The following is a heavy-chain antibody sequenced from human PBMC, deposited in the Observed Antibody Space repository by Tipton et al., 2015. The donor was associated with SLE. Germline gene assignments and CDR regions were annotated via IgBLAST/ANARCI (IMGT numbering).Heavy chain of an antibody. J-gene: IGHJ4*02. V-gene: IGHV4-59*01. CDR2: VNYNEGT. Sequence: TLSLTCTVSGASIRNKYWTWIRQPPGKGLEWIGFVNYNEGTKLRSSLRSRVTISLHTSRNRFPLNMTSVTAADTAVYYCAGASGGSYYDNGGYYQLANRHFDYWGRGSLVTVSS. CDR1: GASIRNKY. D-gene: IGHD3-22*01. CDR3: AGASGGSYYDNGGYYQLANRHFDY.